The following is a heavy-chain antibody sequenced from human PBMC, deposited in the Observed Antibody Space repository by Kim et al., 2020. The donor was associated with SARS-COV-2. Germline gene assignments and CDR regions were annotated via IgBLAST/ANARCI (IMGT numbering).Heavy chain of an antibody. D-gene: IGHD2-21*02. CDR3: ARVPNCGGDCYYFQH. V-gene: IGHV1-46*01. Sequence: ASVKVSCKASGYTFTSYYMHWVRQAPGQGLEWMGIINPSGGSTSYAQKFQGRVTMTRDTSTSTVYMELSSLRSEDTAVYYCARVPNCGGDCYYFQHWGQGTLVTVSS. CDR1: GYTFTSYY. CDR2: INPSGGST. J-gene: IGHJ1*01.